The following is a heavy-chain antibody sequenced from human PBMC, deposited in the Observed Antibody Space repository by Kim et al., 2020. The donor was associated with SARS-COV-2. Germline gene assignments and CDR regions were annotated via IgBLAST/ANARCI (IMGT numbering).Heavy chain of an antibody. CDR2: FDPADGET. D-gene: IGHD3-10*01. CDR1: GYTLTELS. J-gene: IGHJ6*02. Sequence: ASVKVSCKVSGYTLTELSMHWVRQAPGKGLEWRGGFDPADGETIYVQKFQGRVTMTEDTTTDTAYMELSILRSEDTAVYYCATDYNGSGSCYKVGRYYYYGMDVWGQETTVTVSS. V-gene: IGHV1-24*01. CDR3: ATDYNGSGSCYKVGRYYYYGMDV.